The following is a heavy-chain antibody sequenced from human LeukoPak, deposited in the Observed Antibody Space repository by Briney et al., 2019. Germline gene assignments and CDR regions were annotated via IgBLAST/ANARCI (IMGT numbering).Heavy chain of an antibody. V-gene: IGHV3-72*01. CDR3: SRAEEIAARFAWGMDV. J-gene: IGHJ6*02. Sequence: GSLRLSCVASGFTFSDHYMEWVRQAPGKGLEWVGRTRNKANSFTTEYAASVKGRFTISRDDSKNSLYLQMNSLKTEDTAVYYCSRAEEIAARFAWGMDVGGQGTTVTVSS. D-gene: IGHD6-13*01. CDR1: GFTFSDHY. CDR2: TRNKANSFTT.